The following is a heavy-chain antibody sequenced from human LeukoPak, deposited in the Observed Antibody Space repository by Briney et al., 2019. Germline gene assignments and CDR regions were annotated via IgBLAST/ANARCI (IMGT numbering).Heavy chain of an antibody. CDR3: AKDSRGYCSSTSCHGDY. CDR1: GFTFSSYG. J-gene: IGHJ4*02. D-gene: IGHD2-2*01. V-gene: IGHV3-30*02. Sequence: PGGSLRLSCAASGFTFSSYGMHWVRQAPGKGLEWVAFIRYDGSNKYYADSVKGRFTISRDNSKNTLYLQMNSLRAEDTAVYYCAKDSRGYCSSTSCHGDYWGQGTLVTVSS. CDR2: IRYDGSNK.